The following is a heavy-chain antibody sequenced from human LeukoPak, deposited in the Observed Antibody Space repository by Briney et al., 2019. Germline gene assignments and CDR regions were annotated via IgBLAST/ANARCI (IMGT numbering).Heavy chain of an antibody. CDR3: ARSPYYGSGSHYYFDY. Sequence: GGSLRLSCAASGFTFSSYWMSWVRQAPGKGLEWVANIKQDGSEKYYVDSVKGRFTISRDNAKNSLYLQMNSLRAEDTAVYYCARSPYYGSGSHYYFDYWGQGTLVTVSS. CDR2: IKQDGSEK. V-gene: IGHV3-7*03. D-gene: IGHD3-10*01. CDR1: GFTFSSYW. J-gene: IGHJ4*02.